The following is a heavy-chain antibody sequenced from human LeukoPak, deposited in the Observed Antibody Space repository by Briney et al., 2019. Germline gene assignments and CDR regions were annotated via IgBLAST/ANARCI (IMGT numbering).Heavy chain of an antibody. CDR1: GFTFSNAW. CDR3: TTTYYYDSSGYWFDY. Sequence: GSLRLSCAASGFTFSNAWMSWVRQAPGKGLEWVGRIKSKADGGTTDYAAPVKGRFTISRDDSKNTLYLQMNSLKTEDTAVYYCTTTYYYDSSGYWFDYWGQGTLVTVSS. J-gene: IGHJ4*02. D-gene: IGHD3-22*01. V-gene: IGHV3-15*01. CDR2: IKSKADGGTT.